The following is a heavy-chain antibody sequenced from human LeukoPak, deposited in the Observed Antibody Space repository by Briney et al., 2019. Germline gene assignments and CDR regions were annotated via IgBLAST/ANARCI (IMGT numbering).Heavy chain of an antibody. J-gene: IGHJ4*02. Sequence: PGGSLRLSCAASGFTSTSYEMNSGRQAPGKGLEWLSFISSGGSSIYYADSVKGRFTISRDNAKNSLYLQMNSLRAEDTAVYYCAKGGPYSSGWPYFDFWGQGTLVTVSS. CDR2: ISSGGSSI. CDR3: AKGGPYSSGWPYFDF. D-gene: IGHD6-19*01. CDR1: GFTSTSYE. V-gene: IGHV3-48*03.